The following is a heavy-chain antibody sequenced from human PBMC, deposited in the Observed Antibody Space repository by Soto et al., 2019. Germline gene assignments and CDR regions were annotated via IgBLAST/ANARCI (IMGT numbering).Heavy chain of an antibody. J-gene: IGHJ6*02. D-gene: IGHD6-13*01. CDR1: GFTFDDYA. Sequence: EVQLVESGGGLVQPGRSLRLSCAASGFTFDDYAMHWVRQAPGKGLEWVSGISWNSGSIGYADSVKGRFTISRDNAKNSLYLQMNSLRAEDTALYYCAKDGIAAADVYYDYGMDVWGQGNTVTVSS. V-gene: IGHV3-9*01. CDR2: ISWNSGSI. CDR3: AKDGIAAADVYYDYGMDV.